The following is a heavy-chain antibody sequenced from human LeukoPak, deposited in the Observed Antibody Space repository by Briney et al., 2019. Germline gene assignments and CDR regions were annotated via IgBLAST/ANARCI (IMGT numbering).Heavy chain of an antibody. D-gene: IGHD3-16*01. J-gene: IGHJ3*02. V-gene: IGHV3-23*01. CDR1: GFTFSSYA. CDR2: MSGSGGST. Sequence: AGGSLRLSCAASGFTFSSYAMSWVRQAPGKGLEWVSGMSGSGGSTYYADSVKGRFTISRDNSKNTLYLQMNTLRAEDAAVYYCAKDREYSYVYDAFDIWGQGTLVTVPS. CDR3: AKDREYSYVYDAFDI.